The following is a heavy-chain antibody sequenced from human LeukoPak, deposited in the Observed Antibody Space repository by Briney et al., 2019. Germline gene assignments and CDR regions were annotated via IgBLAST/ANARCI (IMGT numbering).Heavy chain of an antibody. CDR3: ASIIYSSGWYGDFDY. CDR1: GFTFSSYA. Sequence: PGGSLRLSCAASGFTFSSYAMSWVRQAPGKGLEWVSAISGSGGSTYYADSVKGRFTISRDNAKNSLYLQMNSLRAEDTAVYYCASIIYSSGWYGDFDYWGQGTLVTVSS. V-gene: IGHV3-23*01. CDR2: ISGSGGST. D-gene: IGHD6-19*01. J-gene: IGHJ4*02.